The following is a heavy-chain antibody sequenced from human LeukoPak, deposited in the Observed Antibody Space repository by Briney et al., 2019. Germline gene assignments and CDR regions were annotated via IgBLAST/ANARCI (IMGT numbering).Heavy chain of an antibody. CDR1: GFTFSSYA. CDR3: ARDPNYYDSSGSIRGFDY. D-gene: IGHD3-22*01. CDR2: ISYDGSNK. V-gene: IGHV3-30*04. J-gene: IGHJ4*02. Sequence: GGSLRLSWAASGFTFSSYAMRWVRQAPGKGLEWVAVISYDGSNKYYADSVKGRFTISRDNSKNTLYLQMNSLRAEDTAVYYCARDPNYYDSSGSIRGFDYWGQGTLVTVSS.